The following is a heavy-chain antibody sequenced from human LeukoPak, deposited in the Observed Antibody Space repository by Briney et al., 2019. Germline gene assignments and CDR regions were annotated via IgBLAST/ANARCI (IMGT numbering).Heavy chain of an antibody. D-gene: IGHD1-26*01. V-gene: IGHV4-34*01. Sequence: SETLSLTCAVYGGSFSVYYWSWIRQPPGKGLEWIGEINHSGSTNYNPSLKSRVTISVDTSKNQFSLKLSSVTAADTAVYYCASGGAPDYYYYGMDVWGQGTTVTVSS. CDR2: INHSGST. J-gene: IGHJ6*02. CDR1: GGSFSVYY. CDR3: ASGGAPDYYYYGMDV.